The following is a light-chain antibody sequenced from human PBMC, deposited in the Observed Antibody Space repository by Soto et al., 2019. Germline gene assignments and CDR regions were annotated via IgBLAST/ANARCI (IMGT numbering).Light chain of an antibody. J-gene: IGLJ1*01. CDR2: NNN. Sequence: QSVLTQPPSASGTPGQGVTIPCSGSSSNIGSNYVYWYQQLPGTAPKLLIYNNNQRPSGVPERFSASKSGTSASLAIRGLRSDDEPDYYCSSWDGRLSGYVFGDATKLTV. CDR3: SSWDGRLSGYV. CDR1: SSNIGSNY. V-gene: IGLV1-47*02.